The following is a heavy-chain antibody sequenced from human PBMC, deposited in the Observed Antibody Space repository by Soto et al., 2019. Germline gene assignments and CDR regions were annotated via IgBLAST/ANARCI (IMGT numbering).Heavy chain of an antibody. D-gene: IGHD3-3*01. CDR2: ISGSGGST. Sequence: EVQLLESGGGLVQPGGSLRLSCAASGFTFSSYAMSWVRQAPGKGLEWVSAISGSGGSTYYADSVKGRFTISRDNSKNPLYLQMNSLRAEDTAVYYFAKVVLTYYDFWSGYYFDYWGQGTLVTVSS. J-gene: IGHJ4*02. CDR3: AKVVLTYYDFWSGYYFDY. CDR1: GFTFSSYA. V-gene: IGHV3-23*01.